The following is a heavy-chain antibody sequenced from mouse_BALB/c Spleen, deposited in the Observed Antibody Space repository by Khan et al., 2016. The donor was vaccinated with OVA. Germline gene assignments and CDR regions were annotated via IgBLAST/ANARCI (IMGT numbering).Heavy chain of an antibody. CDR1: GYTFTSYW. CDR2: IGPGSGNA. V-gene: IGHV1S41*01. Sequence: DLVKPGASVKLSCKASGYTFTSYWINWIKQRPGQGLEWIGRIGPGSGNAYYNEMFKGKATLTVDTSSSTAYIQLSSLSSEDSGVYICARENYYCRTCYAMDYWGQGTSVTVSS. J-gene: IGHJ4*01. CDR3: ARENYYCRTCYAMDY. D-gene: IGHD1-1*01.